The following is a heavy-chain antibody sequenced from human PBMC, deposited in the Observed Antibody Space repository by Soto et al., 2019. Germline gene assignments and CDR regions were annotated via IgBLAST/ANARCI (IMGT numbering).Heavy chain of an antibody. D-gene: IGHD3-10*01. Sequence: ASVKVSCKTSGDTFTNFGLSWVRQAPGQGLEWMGWIATYNSNKNYAQKFQGRLTLTTDTSTSTGYMELKSLEYDDTAVYYCARVLPGVVNWFDPWGQGTLATVSS. CDR3: ARVLPGVVNWFDP. V-gene: IGHV1-18*01. CDR1: GDTFTNFG. CDR2: IATYNSNK. J-gene: IGHJ5*02.